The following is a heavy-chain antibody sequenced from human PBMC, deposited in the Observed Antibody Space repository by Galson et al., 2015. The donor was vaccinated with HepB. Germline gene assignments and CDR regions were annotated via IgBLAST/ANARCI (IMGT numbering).Heavy chain of an antibody. J-gene: IGHJ4*02. CDR1: GYTFTSIG. D-gene: IGHD2-21*01. Sequence: SVKVSCKASGYTFTSIGMNWVRQAPGQGLEWMGWINTNIGNPTYAQGFTGRFVFSLDTSVSTAYLQISSLEAEDTAVYYCARRFCGGASCRNFDYWGQGTLVTVSS. CDR2: INTNIGNP. CDR3: ARRFCGGASCRNFDY. V-gene: IGHV7-4-1*02.